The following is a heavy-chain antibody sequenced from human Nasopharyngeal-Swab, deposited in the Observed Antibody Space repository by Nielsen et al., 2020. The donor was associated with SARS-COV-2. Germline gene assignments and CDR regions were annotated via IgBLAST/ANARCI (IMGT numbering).Heavy chain of an antibody. CDR2: IKSKTDGGTT. CDR1: GFTFSNAW. CDR3: TTDFMGLLSEGFDY. V-gene: IGHV3-15*01. Sequence: GGSLRLSCAASGFTFSNAWMSWVRQAPGKGLEWVGRIKSKTDGGTTDYAAPVKGRFTISRDDSKNTLYLQMNSLKTEDTAVHYCTTDFMGLLSEGFDYWGQGTLVTVSS. D-gene: IGHD4/OR15-4a*01. J-gene: IGHJ4*02.